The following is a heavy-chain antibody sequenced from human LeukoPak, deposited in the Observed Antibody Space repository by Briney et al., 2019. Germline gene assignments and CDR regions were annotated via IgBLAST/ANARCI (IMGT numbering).Heavy chain of an antibody. J-gene: IGHJ4*02. V-gene: IGHV1-69*05. CDR2: IIPIFGTA. D-gene: IGHD6-13*01. Sequence: ASVKVSCKASGGTFSSYAISWVRQAPGQGLEWMGGIIPIFGTANYAQKFQGRVTITTDESTSTAYMELSSLRSEDTAVYYCARHGYSSSWYGYYFDYWGQGTLVTVSS. CDR1: GGTFSSYA. CDR3: ARHGYSSSWYGYYFDY.